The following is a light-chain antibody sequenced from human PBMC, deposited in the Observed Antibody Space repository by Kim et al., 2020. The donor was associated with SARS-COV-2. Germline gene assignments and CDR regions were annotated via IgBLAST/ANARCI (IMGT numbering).Light chain of an antibody. CDR3: QSYDSSNVV. J-gene: IGLJ2*01. CDR1: SGSIASNY. V-gene: IGLV6-57*03. CDR2: EDN. Sequence: GKTVTFSCTRRSGSIASNYVQWYQQRPGSAPTTVIYEDNQRPSGVPDRFSGSIDSSSNSASLTISGLKTEDEADYYCQSYDSSNVVFGGGTQLTVL.